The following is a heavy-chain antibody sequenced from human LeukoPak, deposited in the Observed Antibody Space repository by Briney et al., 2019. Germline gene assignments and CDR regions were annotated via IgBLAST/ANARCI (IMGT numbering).Heavy chain of an antibody. CDR1: GGSISSYY. V-gene: IGHV4-59*01. Sequence: SETLSLTCTVSGGSISSYYWSWIRQPPGKGLEWIGYIYYSGSTNYNPSLKSRVTISVDTSKNQFSLKLSSVTAADTAVYYCARVGYYDSSGYPGGYYFDYWGQGTLVTVSS. J-gene: IGHJ4*02. D-gene: IGHD3-22*01. CDR2: IYYSGST. CDR3: ARVGYYDSSGYPGGYYFDY.